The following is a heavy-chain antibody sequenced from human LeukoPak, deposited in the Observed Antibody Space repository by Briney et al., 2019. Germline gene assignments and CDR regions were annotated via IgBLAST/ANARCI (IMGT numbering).Heavy chain of an antibody. CDR2: ISYDGSNK. Sequence: GGSLRLSCAASGFTFSSYAMHWVRQAPGKGLEWVAVISYDGSNKYYADSVKGRFTISRDNSKNTLYLQMNSLRAEDTAVYYCASGYSLDYWGQGTLVTVSS. CDR3: ASGYSLDY. V-gene: IGHV3-30-3*01. CDR1: GFTFSSYA. D-gene: IGHD3-22*01. J-gene: IGHJ4*02.